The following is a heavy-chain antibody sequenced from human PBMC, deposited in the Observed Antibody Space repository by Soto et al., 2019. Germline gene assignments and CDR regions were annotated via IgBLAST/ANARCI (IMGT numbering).Heavy chain of an antibody. CDR1: GFTFSSYG. Sequence: QVQLVESGGGVVQPGRSLRLSCAASGFTFSSYGMHWVRQAPGKGLEWVAVISYDGSNKYYADSVKGRFTISRDNSKNTLYLQMNSPRAEDTAVYYCAKAPYSYGTDSDYWGQGTLVTVSS. CDR2: ISYDGSNK. V-gene: IGHV3-30*18. D-gene: IGHD5-18*01. J-gene: IGHJ4*02. CDR3: AKAPYSYGTDSDY.